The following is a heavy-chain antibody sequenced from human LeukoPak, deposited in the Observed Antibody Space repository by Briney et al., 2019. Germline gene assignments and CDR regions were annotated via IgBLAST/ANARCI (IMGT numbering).Heavy chain of an antibody. CDR2: IGTAGDT. D-gene: IGHD3-22*01. Sequence: GGSLRLSCAASGFTFSSYDMRWVRQATGKGLEWVSAIGTAGDTYYPGSVRGRFTISRENAKNSLYLQMNSLRAGDTAVYYCARGYDSSGYYFGDAFDIWGQGTMVTVSS. J-gene: IGHJ3*02. CDR1: GFTFSSYD. CDR3: ARGYDSSGYYFGDAFDI. V-gene: IGHV3-13*01.